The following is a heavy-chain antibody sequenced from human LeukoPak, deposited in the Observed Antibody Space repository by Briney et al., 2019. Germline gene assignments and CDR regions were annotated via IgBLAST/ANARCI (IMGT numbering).Heavy chain of an antibody. J-gene: IGHJ4*02. CDR3: ARGGGYSGYDNYFDY. D-gene: IGHD5-12*01. Sequence: SETLSLTCTVSGGSISTYHWSWIRQPPGKGLEWIGYSYYNGRTSYNPSLKSRVIISVDASKNQFSPRLTSVTTADTAVYFCARGGGYSGYDNYFDYWGQGALVTVSS. CDR2: SYYNGRT. V-gene: IGHV4-59*01. CDR1: GGSISTYH.